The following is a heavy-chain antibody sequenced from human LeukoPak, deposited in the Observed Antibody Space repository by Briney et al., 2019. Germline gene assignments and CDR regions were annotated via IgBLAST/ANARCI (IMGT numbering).Heavy chain of an antibody. CDR1: GYTFTSYD. CDR3: ARGRDYGDWDDY. CDR2: MNPNSGNT. J-gene: IGHJ4*02. Sequence: ASVKVSCRASGYTFTSYDINWVQQATGQGLEWMGWMNPNSGNTGYAQKFQGRVTMTRNTSISTAYMELSSLRSEDTAVYYCARGRDYGDWDDYWGQGTLVTVSS. V-gene: IGHV1-8*01. D-gene: IGHD4-17*01.